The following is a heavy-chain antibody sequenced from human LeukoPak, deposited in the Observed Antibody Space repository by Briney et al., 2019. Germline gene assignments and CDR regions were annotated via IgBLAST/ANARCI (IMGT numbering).Heavy chain of an antibody. CDR2: ISYDGSNK. Sequence: QPGGSLRLSCAASGFTFSSYAMHWVRQAPGKGLEWVAVISYDGSNKYYADSVKGRFTISRDNSKNTLYLQMNSLRAEDTAAYYCARDLGLVGATFGYWGQGTLVTVSS. V-gene: IGHV3-30-3*01. CDR1: GFTFSSYA. CDR3: ARDLGLVGATFGY. J-gene: IGHJ4*02. D-gene: IGHD1-26*01.